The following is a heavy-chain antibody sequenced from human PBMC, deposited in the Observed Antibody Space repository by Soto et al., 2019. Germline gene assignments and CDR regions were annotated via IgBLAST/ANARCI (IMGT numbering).Heavy chain of an antibody. CDR3: ARKRGWYLHYYYGMDV. V-gene: IGHV4-34*01. CDR1: GGSFSGYY. D-gene: IGHD6-19*01. CDR2: INHSGST. J-gene: IGHJ6*02. Sequence: SETLSLTCAVYGGSFSGYYWSWIRQPPGKGLEWIGEINHSGSTNYNPSLKSRVTISVDTSKNQFSLKLSSVTAADTAVYYCARKRGWYLHYYYGMDVWGQGTAVTVS.